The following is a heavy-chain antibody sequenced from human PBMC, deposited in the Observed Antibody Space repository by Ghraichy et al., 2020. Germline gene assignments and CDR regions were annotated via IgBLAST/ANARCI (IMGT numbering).Heavy chain of an antibody. V-gene: IGHV3-7*03. CDR3: ARENGYYGDYFDY. CDR1: GFIFSSYW. D-gene: IGHD4-17*01. J-gene: IGHJ4*02. CDR2: INQDESGK. Sequence: GGSLRLSCGASGFIFSSYWMSWVRQAPGKGLEWVANINQDESGKYYVDSVKGRFTISRDNAKNSVYLQMNSLRAEDTAVYYCARENGYYGDYFDYWGQGTLVTVSS.